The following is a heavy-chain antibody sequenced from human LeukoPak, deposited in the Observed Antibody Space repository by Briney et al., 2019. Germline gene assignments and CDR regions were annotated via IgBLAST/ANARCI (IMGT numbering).Heavy chain of an antibody. CDR2: INHSGST. CDR1: GGSISYYY. J-gene: IGHJ5*02. V-gene: IGHV4-34*01. Sequence: SETLSLTCTVSGGSISYYYWSWIRQPPGKGLEWIGEINHSGSTNYNPSLKSRVTISVDTSKNQFSLKLCSETAADTAVYYCARGLASSLFDPWGQGTLVTVSS. CDR3: ARGLASSLFDP.